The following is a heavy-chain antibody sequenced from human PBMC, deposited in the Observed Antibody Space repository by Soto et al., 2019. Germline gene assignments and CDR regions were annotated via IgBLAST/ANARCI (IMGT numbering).Heavy chain of an antibody. D-gene: IGHD2-15*01. CDR2: IYYSGST. J-gene: IGHJ5*02. V-gene: IGHV4-39*01. Sequence: PSETLSLTCTVSGGSISSSSYYWGWIRQPPGKGLEWIGSIYYSGSTYYNPSLKSRVTISVDTSKNQFSLKLSSVTAADTAVYYCARLRIFPASWFDPWGQGTLVTVSS. CDR1: GGSISSSSYY. CDR3: ARLRIFPASWFDP.